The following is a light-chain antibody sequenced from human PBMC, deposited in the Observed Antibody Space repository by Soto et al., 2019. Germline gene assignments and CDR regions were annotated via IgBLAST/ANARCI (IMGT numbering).Light chain of an antibody. CDR2: GNS. Sequence: QFVLTQPPSVSGAPGQRVTISCTGSSCNIGAGYDVDWYQQLPGTAPKLLIYGNSNRPSGVPDRFSGSKSGTSASLAITGLQAEDEADYYCQSYDSSLSGSVVFGGGTKLTAL. J-gene: IGLJ2*01. V-gene: IGLV1-40*01. CDR3: QSYDSSLSGSVV. CDR1: SCNIGAGYD.